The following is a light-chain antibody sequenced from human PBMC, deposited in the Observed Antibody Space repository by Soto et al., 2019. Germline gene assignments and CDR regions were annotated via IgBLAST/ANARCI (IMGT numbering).Light chain of an antibody. Sequence: EIMSTQSPGTLSMSAWATATLSCSTSQSVSSSDLAWYQQKPGQVLGVLIYGASSRATGIPDMFSGSGSGTDFTLTITSLQSDDFAVYFCQQYSDWPITFGQGTRLEI. CDR1: QSVSSSD. CDR2: GAS. CDR3: QQYSDWPIT. V-gene: IGKV3-20*01. J-gene: IGKJ5*01.